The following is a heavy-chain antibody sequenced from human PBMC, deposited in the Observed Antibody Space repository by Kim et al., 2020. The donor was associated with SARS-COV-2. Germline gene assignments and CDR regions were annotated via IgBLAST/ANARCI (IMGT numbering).Heavy chain of an antibody. Sequence: GGSLRLSCVASGFTFTTFGMPWVRQSPGKGLVWVSVISGSGQRTYYLDSVKGRFTVSRDNSKNTVYLHMTGLKAGDTAIYYCAKRRTTGWLREGFDFWGQGTLVTVSS. J-gene: IGHJ4*02. D-gene: IGHD3-9*01. CDR1: GFTFTTFG. CDR2: ISGSGQRT. CDR3: AKRRTTGWLREGFDF. V-gene: IGHV3-23*01.